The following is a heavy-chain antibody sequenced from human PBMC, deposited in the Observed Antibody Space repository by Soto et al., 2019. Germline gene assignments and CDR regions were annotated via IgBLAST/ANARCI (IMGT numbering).Heavy chain of an antibody. CDR1: GFTFSSYS. J-gene: IGHJ4*02. CDR3: ARDPYSNTYYYDSSGPDY. D-gene: IGHD3-22*01. V-gene: IGHV3-21*01. Sequence: ESGGGLVEPGGSLRLSCAASGFTFSSYSMNWVRQAPGKGLEWVSAISSSSSYIYYADSVKGRFTISRDNAKNSLYLQMNSLRAEDTAVYYCARDPYSNTYYYDSSGPDYWGQGTLVTVS. CDR2: ISSSSSYI.